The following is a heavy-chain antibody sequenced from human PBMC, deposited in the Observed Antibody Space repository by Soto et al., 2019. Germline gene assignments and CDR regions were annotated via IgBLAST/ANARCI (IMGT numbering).Heavy chain of an antibody. V-gene: IGHV3-64*04. CDR1: GFTFSIYA. CDR2: ISTNGSDT. Sequence: GGSLRLSWSASGFTFSIYAMHWVRQAPGKGLEYVSSISTNGSDTAYADSVEGRFTISRDNGKNTLFLQMNSLRAEDTAVYYGARDGDTSSWSFDSWGQGTPVTVSS. CDR3: ARDGDTSSWSFDS. J-gene: IGHJ4*02. D-gene: IGHD6-13*01.